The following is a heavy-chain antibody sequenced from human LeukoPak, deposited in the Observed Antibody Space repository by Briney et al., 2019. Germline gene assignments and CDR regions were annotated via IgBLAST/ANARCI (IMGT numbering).Heavy chain of an antibody. CDR3: ARDPRNICSGGRFYFPAFDF. V-gene: IGHV1-18*01. D-gene: IGHD2-15*01. CDR1: GYTFTNYD. CDR2: ISTYDGNT. J-gene: IGHJ3*01. Sequence: ASVKVSCKASGYTFTNYDIHWVRQASGQGLEWMGWISTYDGNTNYAQKVQGRATMTTDTSTSTAYMDLRSLRSDDTAVYYCARDPRNICSGGRFYFPAFDFWGQGPRVIVSS.